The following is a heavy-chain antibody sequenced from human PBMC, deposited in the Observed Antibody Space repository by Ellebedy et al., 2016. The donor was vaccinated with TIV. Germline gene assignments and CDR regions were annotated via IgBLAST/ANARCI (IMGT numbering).Heavy chain of an antibody. Sequence: GESLKISXAASGFTFSKAWMTWVRQAPGKGLEWVGRIKSKTDGGTIDYAAPVKGRFTISRDDSKNTVYLQMNSLKTEDTAVYYCARLGVAGYWGQGTLVTVSS. CDR3: ARLGVAGY. V-gene: IGHV3-15*01. J-gene: IGHJ4*02. D-gene: IGHD2-15*01. CDR1: GFTFSKAW. CDR2: IKSKTDGGTI.